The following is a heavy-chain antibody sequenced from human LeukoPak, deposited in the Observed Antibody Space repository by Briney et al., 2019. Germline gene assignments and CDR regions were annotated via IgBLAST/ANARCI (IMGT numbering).Heavy chain of an antibody. V-gene: IGHV3-30*02. CDR1: GFTFSTFG. CDR2: VRYDGTNK. Sequence: GGSLRLSCAASGFAASGFTFSTFGMHWVRQAPGEGLEWVAFVRYDGTNKYYADSVKGRSTISRDDSKNTLYLQMNSLRAEDTAVYYCARDSVIAADFHPRGEDAFDIWGQGTMVTVSS. J-gene: IGHJ3*02. CDR3: ARDSVIAADFHPRGEDAFDI. D-gene: IGHD6-13*01.